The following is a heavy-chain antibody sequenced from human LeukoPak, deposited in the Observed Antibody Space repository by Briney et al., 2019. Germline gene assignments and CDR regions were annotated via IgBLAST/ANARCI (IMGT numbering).Heavy chain of an antibody. Sequence: GGSLRLSCAASGFTVSSNYMNWVRQAPGKGLEWVSVIYSGGSTYYADSVKGRFTISRDNSNNTLYLQMNSLRAEDTAVYYCARDSAGGYYYGMDVWGQGTTVTVSS. V-gene: IGHV3-53*01. CDR3: ARDSAGGYYYGMDV. CDR2: IYSGGST. D-gene: IGHD2-8*02. CDR1: GFTVSSNY. J-gene: IGHJ6*02.